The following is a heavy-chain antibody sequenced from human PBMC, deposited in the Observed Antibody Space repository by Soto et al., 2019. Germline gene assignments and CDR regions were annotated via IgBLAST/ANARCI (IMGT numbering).Heavy chain of an antibody. CDR1: GASISTSSDF. Sequence: QLQLQESGPGPVRSSETLSLTCSVSGASISTSSDFWGWIRQAPGKGLEWLGNVYESGTTRLNPSLTSRVSIFVDRSKNQFSLALISATAADRAVYYCARKPESTSYFDYWGQGILVTVSS. J-gene: IGHJ4*02. D-gene: IGHD2-2*01. CDR3: ARKPESTSYFDY. CDR2: VYESGTT. V-gene: IGHV4-39*01.